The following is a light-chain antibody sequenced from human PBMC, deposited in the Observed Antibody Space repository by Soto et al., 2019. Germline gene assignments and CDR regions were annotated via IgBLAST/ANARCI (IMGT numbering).Light chain of an antibody. Sequence: QSALTQPASVSGSPGQSITISCTGISSDVGGYKYVSWYQQHPGKAPKLMIYDVSNRPSGVSDRFSGSKSGNTASLTISGLQAEDEADYYCSSYTDSSILFGGGTKLTVL. V-gene: IGLV2-14*03. CDR2: DVS. CDR1: SSDVGGYKY. CDR3: SSYTDSSIL. J-gene: IGLJ2*01.